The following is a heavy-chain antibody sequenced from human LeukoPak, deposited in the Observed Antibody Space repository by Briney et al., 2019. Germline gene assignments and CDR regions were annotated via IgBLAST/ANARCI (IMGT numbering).Heavy chain of an antibody. V-gene: IGHV1-69*13. Sequence: SVKVSCKASGGTFGSYAISWVRQAPGQGLEWMGGIIPIFGTANYAQKFQGRVTITADESTSTAYMELSSLRSEDTAVYYCAREHSYAQYYFDYWGQGTLVTVSS. CDR3: AREHSYAQYYFDY. J-gene: IGHJ4*02. D-gene: IGHD5-18*01. CDR1: GGTFGSYA. CDR2: IIPIFGTA.